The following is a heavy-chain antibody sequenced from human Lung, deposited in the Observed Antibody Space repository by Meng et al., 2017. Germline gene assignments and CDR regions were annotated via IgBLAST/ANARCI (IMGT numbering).Heavy chain of an antibody. Sequence: APLQPWGAGLLEPSETLSLTCVVSGGSFSDYYWSWIRQPPGKGLEWIGEINHSGSTNYNPSLESRATISVDTSQNNLSLKLSSVTAADSAVYYCARGPTTMAHDIDYWGQGTLVTVSS. CDR1: GGSFSDYY. CDR3: ARGPTTMAHDIDY. D-gene: IGHD4-11*01. J-gene: IGHJ4*02. V-gene: IGHV4-34*01. CDR2: INHSGST.